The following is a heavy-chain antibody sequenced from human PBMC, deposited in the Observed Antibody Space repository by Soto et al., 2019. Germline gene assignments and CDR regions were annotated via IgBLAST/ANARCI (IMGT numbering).Heavy chain of an antibody. Sequence: QVQLQESGPGLVKPSETLSLTCTVSGDSINNYYWTWIRQPPGKGLEWIGNIYYSGSTSYNPSLESRVIISVDRSKNQISLKVSSVNAADTAVYHCARVRSRGDYWDYFDYWGQGALVTVSS. CDR3: ARVRSRGDYWDYFDY. CDR2: IYYSGST. V-gene: IGHV4-59*01. CDR1: GDSINNYY. D-gene: IGHD3-22*01. J-gene: IGHJ4*02.